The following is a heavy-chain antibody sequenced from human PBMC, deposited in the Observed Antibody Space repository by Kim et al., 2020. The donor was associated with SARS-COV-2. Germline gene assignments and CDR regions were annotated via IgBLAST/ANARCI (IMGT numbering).Heavy chain of an antibody. CDR3: ARGSELEH. D-gene: IGHD1-1*01. CDR2: SGST. V-gene: IGHV4-39*01. J-gene: IGHJ4*02. Sequence: SGSTYSNPSLKSRVTISVDTSKNQFSLKLSSVTAADTAVYYCARGSELEHWGQGTLVTVSS.